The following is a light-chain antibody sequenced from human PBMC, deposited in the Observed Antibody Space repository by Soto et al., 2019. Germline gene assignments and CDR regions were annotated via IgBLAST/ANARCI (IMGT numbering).Light chain of an antibody. CDR2: DVS. CDR3: SSYTTSNTRQIV. V-gene: IGLV2-14*01. CDR1: SSDVGGYNY. J-gene: IGLJ1*01. Sequence: SLLTQPSSVYGSPGQSITISCQGTSSDVGGYNYVSWYQQHPGKAPKFMIYDVSNRPSGVSNRFSGSKSGNTASLTISGLQAEDEADYYCSSYTTSNTRQIVFGTGTKVTVL.